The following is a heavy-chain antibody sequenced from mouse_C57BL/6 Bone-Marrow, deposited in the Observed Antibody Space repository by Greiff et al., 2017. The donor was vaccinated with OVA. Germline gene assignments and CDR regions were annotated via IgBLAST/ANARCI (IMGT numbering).Heavy chain of an antibody. CDR1: GFNIKDDY. CDR3: TTWIYYGSSYWYFDV. J-gene: IGHJ1*03. V-gene: IGHV14-4*01. Sequence: EVKLVESGAELVRPGASVKLSCTASGFNIKDDYMHWVKQRPEQGLEWIGWIDPENGDTEYASKFQGKATITADTSSNTAYMQLSSLTSEDTAVYYGTTWIYYGSSYWYFDVWGTGTTVTVSS. D-gene: IGHD1-1*01. CDR2: IDPENGDT.